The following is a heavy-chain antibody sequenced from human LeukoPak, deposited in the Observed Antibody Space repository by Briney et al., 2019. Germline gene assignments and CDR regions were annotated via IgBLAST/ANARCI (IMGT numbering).Heavy chain of an antibody. J-gene: IGHJ4*02. CDR3: ARGELGDY. D-gene: IGHD1-26*01. V-gene: IGHV4-38-2*01. Sequence: SETLSLTCAVSGYSISNGYYWVWIRQPPGKGLEWIGSLYHSDSTYYNPSLKSRVTMSVDTSKNQFSLKLSSVTAADTAVYYCARGELGDYWGQGTLVTVSS. CDR1: GYSISNGYY. CDR2: LYHSDST.